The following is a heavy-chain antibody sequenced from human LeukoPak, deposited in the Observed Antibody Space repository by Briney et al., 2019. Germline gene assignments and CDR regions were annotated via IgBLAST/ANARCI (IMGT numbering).Heavy chain of an antibody. D-gene: IGHD5-18*01. CDR1: GFTFSSYW. V-gene: IGHV4-34*01. J-gene: IGHJ5*02. CDR2: INHSGST. Sequence: KPGGSLRLSCAASGFTFSSYWMSWIRQPPGKGLEWIGEINHSGSTNYNPSLKSRVTISVDTSKNQFSLKLSSVTAADTAVYYCARRRGYSYGYNWFDPWGQGTLVTVSS. CDR3: ARRRGYSYGYNWFDP.